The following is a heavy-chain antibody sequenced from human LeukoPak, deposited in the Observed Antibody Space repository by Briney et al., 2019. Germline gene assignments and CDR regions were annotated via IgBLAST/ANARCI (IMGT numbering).Heavy chain of an antibody. CDR3: ARGQGATVPQVGKNWFDP. Sequence: SETLSLTCTVSGFSISSGYYWGWIRQPPGKGLEWIGSMYHSGSTYYNPSLRSRVILSVDTSKNQFSLKLISVTVADTAIYYCARGQGATVPQVGKNWFDPWGQGTRVTVSS. CDR2: MYHSGST. D-gene: IGHD1-26*01. CDR1: GFSISSGYY. V-gene: IGHV4-38-2*02. J-gene: IGHJ5*02.